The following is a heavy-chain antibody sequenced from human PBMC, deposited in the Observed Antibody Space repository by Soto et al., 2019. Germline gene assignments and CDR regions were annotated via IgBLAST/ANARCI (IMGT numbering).Heavy chain of an antibody. J-gene: IGHJ5*02. Sequence: EGSLRLSCAASGFAFNIYEMNWVRQAPGKGLEWVSYISTSGTTIYYADSVKGRFTISRDNAKNSVYLQMNSLRAEDTAVYFCARVRPGYSYGYPNWFDPRGQGTLVTVSS. CDR1: GFAFNIYE. V-gene: IGHV3-48*03. D-gene: IGHD5-18*01. CDR3: ARVRPGYSYGYPNWFDP. CDR2: ISTSGTTI.